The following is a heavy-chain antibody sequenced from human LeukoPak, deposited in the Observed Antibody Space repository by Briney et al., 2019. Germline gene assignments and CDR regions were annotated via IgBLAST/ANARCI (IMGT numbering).Heavy chain of an antibody. CDR2: MSGSGGNT. V-gene: IGHV3-23*01. CDR3: ATNPLYCSGGSCYQFDY. D-gene: IGHD2-15*01. J-gene: IGHJ4*02. CDR1: GFTFSTYA. Sequence: PGGSLRLSCAASGFTFSTYAMSWVRQAPGKGLEWVSAMSGSGGNTYYADSVKGRFTISRDNSKDTLYLQMNSLRAEDTAVYYCATNPLYCSGGSCYQFDYWGQGTLVTVSS.